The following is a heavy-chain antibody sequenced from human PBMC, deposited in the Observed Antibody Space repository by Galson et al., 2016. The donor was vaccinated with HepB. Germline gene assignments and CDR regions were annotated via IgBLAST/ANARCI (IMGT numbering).Heavy chain of an antibody. CDR3: AKEGTIFGAVPYGMDV. D-gene: IGHD3-3*01. Sequence: SLRLSCAVSEFTFSSYVMSWVRQAPGKGLEWVSTISGNGGSTYYADSVKGRFTISRDNSKNTLYLQINSLRAEDTAVYYCAKEGTIFGAVPYGMDVWGQGTTVTVSS. CDR2: ISGNGGST. CDR1: EFTFSSYV. J-gene: IGHJ6*02. V-gene: IGHV3-23*01.